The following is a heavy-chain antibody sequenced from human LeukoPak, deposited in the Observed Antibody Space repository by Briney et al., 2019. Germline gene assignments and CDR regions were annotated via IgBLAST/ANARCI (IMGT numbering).Heavy chain of an antibody. J-gene: IGHJ5*02. V-gene: IGHV3-9*01. Sequence: QTGGSVRLSCAVSGFTFDEYAMHWARDARGKGLEWVLGISWNNDTIGYADSVKGRVTISRDNAKNSLYLHMNSLRGEDTALYYCARGSRDYLNWFDPWGQGILVTVSS. CDR2: ISWNNDTI. CDR1: GFTFDEYA. D-gene: IGHD4-11*01. CDR3: ARGSRDYLNWFDP.